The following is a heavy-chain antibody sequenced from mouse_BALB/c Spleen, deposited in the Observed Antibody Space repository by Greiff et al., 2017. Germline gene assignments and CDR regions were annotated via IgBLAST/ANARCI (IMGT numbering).Heavy chain of an antibody. V-gene: IGHV3-6*02. J-gene: IGHJ4*01. CDR3: ARFAYDYDRRYAMDY. Sequence: EVQLVESGPGLVKPSQSLSLTCSVTGYSITSGYYWNWIRQFPGNKLEWMGYISYDGSNNYNPSLKNRISITRDTSKNQFFLKLNSVTTEDTATYYCARFAYDYDRRYAMDYWGQGTSVTVSS. D-gene: IGHD2-4*01. CDR2: ISYDGSN. CDR1: GYSITSGYY.